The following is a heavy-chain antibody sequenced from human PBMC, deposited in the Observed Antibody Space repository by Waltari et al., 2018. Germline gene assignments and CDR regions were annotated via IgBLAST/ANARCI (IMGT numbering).Heavy chain of an antibody. CDR3: VRGGWFPVVKDFDR. CDR2: IYYSGST. D-gene: IGHD2-15*01. CDR1: GGSLITTTYY. Sequence: QLQLQESGPGLVKPSETLSLTCTVSGGSLITTTYYWGWIRQPPGKGLDWIGNIYYSGSTYFNPSLKSRVTISVDTSKNQFSLKLTSVTAADTAVYYCVRGGWFPVVKDFDRWGQGTLVTVSS. J-gene: IGHJ4*02. V-gene: IGHV4-39*07.